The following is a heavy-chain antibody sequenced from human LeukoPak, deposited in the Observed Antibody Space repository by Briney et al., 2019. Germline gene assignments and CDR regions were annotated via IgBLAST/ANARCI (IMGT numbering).Heavy chain of an antibody. Sequence: AGGSLRLSCAASGFTFSNSWMTWVRQAPGKGLEWVADIKEDGRTKVYVDSVKGRFTISRDNAKNSVYLQMDSLRVEDTAVYYCARDPEWGAPDYWGLGTLVTVSS. V-gene: IGHV3-7*01. CDR2: IKEDGRTK. CDR1: GFTFSNSW. J-gene: IGHJ4*02. CDR3: ARDPEWGAPDY. D-gene: IGHD3-16*01.